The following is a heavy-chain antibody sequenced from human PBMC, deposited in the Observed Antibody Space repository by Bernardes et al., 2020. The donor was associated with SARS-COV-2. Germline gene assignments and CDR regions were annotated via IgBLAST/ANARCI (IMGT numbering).Heavy chain of an antibody. Sequence: SKTLSLTCAVHGGSFSGYYWSGIRQPPGKGLAWIGEINYSGYMNYSPSLKSRVTISVDTSKNQFSLNINSVTAADTAVYYRARRATRPLGLDYWGQGILVTVSS. CDR2: INYSGYM. CDR1: GGSFSGYY. J-gene: IGHJ4*02. V-gene: IGHV4-34*01. CDR3: ARRATRPLGLDY. D-gene: IGHD7-27*01.